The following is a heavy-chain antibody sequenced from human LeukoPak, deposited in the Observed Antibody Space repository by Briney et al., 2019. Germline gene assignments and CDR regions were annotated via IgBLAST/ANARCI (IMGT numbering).Heavy chain of an antibody. V-gene: IGHV4-39*01. CDR1: GGSISSSSYY. J-gene: IGHJ4*02. CDR3: ARQWRGRIAVAGTGYYFDY. Sequence: PSETLSLTCTVSGGSISSSSYYWGWIRQPPGKGLEWIGSIYYSGSTYYNPSLKSRVTISVDTSKNQFSLKLSSVTAADTAVYYCARQWRGRIAVAGTGYYFDYRGQGTLVTVSS. D-gene: IGHD6-19*01. CDR2: IYYSGST.